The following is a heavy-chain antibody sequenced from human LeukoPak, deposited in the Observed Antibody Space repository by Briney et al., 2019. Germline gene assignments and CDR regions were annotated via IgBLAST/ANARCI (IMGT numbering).Heavy chain of an antibody. J-gene: IGHJ4*02. Sequence: SETLSLTCAVYGGSFSGYYWSWIRQPPGKGLEWIGYIYYSGSTNYNPSLKSRVTISVDTSKNQFSLKLSSVTAADTAVYYCARSLTTVTGHDYWGQGTLVTVSS. CDR3: ARSLTTVTGHDY. D-gene: IGHD4-17*01. CDR2: IYYSGST. CDR1: GGSFSGYY. V-gene: IGHV4-59*08.